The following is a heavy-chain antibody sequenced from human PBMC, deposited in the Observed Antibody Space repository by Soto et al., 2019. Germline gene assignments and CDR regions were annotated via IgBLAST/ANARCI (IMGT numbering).Heavy chain of an antibody. CDR1: GGSISSYY. CDR3: ARGYSGYDSLRTIPLDYGMDV. Sequence: ETLSLTCTVSGGSISSYYWSWIRQPPGKGLEWIGYIYYSGSTNYNPSLKSRVTISVDTSKNQFSLKLSSVTAADTAVYYCARGYSGYDSLRTIPLDYGMDVWGQGTTVTVSS. J-gene: IGHJ6*02. V-gene: IGHV4-59*01. CDR2: IYYSGST. D-gene: IGHD5-12*01.